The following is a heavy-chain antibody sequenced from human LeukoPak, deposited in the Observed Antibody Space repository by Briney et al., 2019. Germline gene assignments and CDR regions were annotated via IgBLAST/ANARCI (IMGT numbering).Heavy chain of an antibody. D-gene: IGHD5-24*01. J-gene: IGHJ4*02. CDR2: ISYDGSNK. CDR1: GFTFSSYA. CDR3: ARPPVEMATITVFDY. Sequence: GRSLRLSCAASGFTFSSYAMHWVRQAPGKGLEWVAVISYDGSNKYYADSVKGRFTISRDNSKNTLYLQMNSLRAEDTAVYYCARPPVEMATITVFDYWGQGTLVTVSS. V-gene: IGHV3-30-3*01.